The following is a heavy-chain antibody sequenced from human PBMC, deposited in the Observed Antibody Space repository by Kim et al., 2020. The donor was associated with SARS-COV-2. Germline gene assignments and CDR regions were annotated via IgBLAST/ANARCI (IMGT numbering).Heavy chain of an antibody. J-gene: IGHJ4*02. Sequence: GGSLRLSCAASGFTFSSYAMSWVRQAPGKGLEWVSAISGSGGSTYYADSVKGRFTISRDNSKNTLYLQMNSLRAEDTAVYYCAKGSIVVVPAAVSENGDWGQGTLVTVSS. CDR2: ISGSGGST. V-gene: IGHV3-23*01. D-gene: IGHD2-2*01. CDR1: GFTFSSYA. CDR3: AKGSIVVVPAAVSENGD.